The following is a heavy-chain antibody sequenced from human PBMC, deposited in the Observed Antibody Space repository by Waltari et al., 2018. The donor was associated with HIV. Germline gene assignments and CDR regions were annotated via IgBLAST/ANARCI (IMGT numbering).Heavy chain of an antibody. J-gene: IGHJ4*02. D-gene: IGHD3-10*01. V-gene: IGHV3-30*18. Sequence: QVQLVESGGGVVQPGRSLRLSCAASGFTFSSYGMPWVRQAPGKGLEWVAVISYDGSNKYYADSVKGRFTISRDNSKNTLSLQMNSLRAEDTAVYYCAKSGGSGSYQFDCWGQGTLVTVSS. CDR3: AKSGGSGSYQFDC. CDR2: ISYDGSNK. CDR1: GFTFSSYG.